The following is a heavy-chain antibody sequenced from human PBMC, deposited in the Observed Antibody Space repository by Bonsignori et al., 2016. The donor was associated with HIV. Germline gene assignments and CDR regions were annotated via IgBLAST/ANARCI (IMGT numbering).Heavy chain of an antibody. CDR3: AILSLGGV. Sequence: WIRQPPGKGLEWVSVIFSGVSTFMQTAVSTYYADSVKGRFTVSRDNSKNTVYLQLHSLRVEDTAVYYCAILSLGGVWGKGTTVTVSS. J-gene: IGHJ6*04. D-gene: IGHD2-15*01. V-gene: IGHV3-53*01. CDR2: IFSGVSTFMQTAVST.